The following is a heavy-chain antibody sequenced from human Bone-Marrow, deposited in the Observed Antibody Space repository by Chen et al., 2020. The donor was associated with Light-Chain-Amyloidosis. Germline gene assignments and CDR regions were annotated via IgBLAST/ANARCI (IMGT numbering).Heavy chain of an antibody. J-gene: IGHJ1*01. CDR3: AGGSGPSDPRDDYFDQ. CDR1: GESFSSYA. CDR2: IIPAFAIT. Sequence: QVQLVQSGAEVKKPGSSVKVSCKASGESFSSYAIAWVRQAPGQGLEWMGDIIPAFAITDYAQKFPGRVTITADLSTNIVSMEVSSLRSEDTAVYSCAGGSGPSDPRDDYFDQCGQGTLVTVSS. V-gene: IGHV1-69*17.